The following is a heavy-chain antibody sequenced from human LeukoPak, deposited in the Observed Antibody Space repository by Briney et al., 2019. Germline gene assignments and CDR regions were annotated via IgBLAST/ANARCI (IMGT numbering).Heavy chain of an antibody. V-gene: IGHV4-59*08. Sequence: NPSETLSLTCTVSGGSISSHYWSWIRQPPGKGLECIGYIYYSGSTNYSPSLKSRVTISVGKSKKQFSLKLTSVTAADTAVYYCARHVYDSSGYYRDPHFDYWGQGTLVTVSS. CDR2: IYYSGST. D-gene: IGHD3-22*01. CDR1: GGSISSHY. J-gene: IGHJ4*02. CDR3: ARHVYDSSGYYRDPHFDY.